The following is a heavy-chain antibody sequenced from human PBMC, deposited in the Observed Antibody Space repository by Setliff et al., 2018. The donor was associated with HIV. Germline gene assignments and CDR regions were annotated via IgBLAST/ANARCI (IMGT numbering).Heavy chain of an antibody. V-gene: IGHV4-39*01. J-gene: IGHJ6*03. Sequence: SETLSLTCTVSGGSISSNSYYWGWFRQPPGKGLEWIGSIYYSGSTYYTPSLKSRVTISVDTSQNQFSLKLNSVTAADTAVYYCARGFSDDYLFTGYLDVWGKGTTVTVSS. CDR3: ARGFSDDYLFTGYLDV. CDR1: GGSISSNSYY. CDR2: IYYSGST. D-gene: IGHD3-16*01.